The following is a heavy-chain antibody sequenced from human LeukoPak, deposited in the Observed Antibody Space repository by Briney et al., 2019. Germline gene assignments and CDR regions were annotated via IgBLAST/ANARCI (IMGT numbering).Heavy chain of an antibody. Sequence: PSETLSLTCSVSGGSISSDYWSWIRQPPGKGLEWIGYIYYSGSTNYNPSLKGRVTISIDTSKNQFSLKLRSVTAADTAVYYCAKRNSAAAGAYDYWGQGTLVTVSS. CDR3: AKRNSAAAGAYDY. CDR1: GGSISSDY. J-gene: IGHJ4*02. CDR2: IYYSGST. D-gene: IGHD6-13*01. V-gene: IGHV4-59*01.